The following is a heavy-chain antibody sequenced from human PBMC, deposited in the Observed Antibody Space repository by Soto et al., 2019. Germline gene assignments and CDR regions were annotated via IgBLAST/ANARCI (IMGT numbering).Heavy chain of an antibody. D-gene: IGHD4-17*01. V-gene: IGHV3-48*01. Sequence: GGSLRLSCAASGFTFSSYSMNWVRQAPGKGLEWVSYISSSSSTIYYADSVKGRFTISRDNAKNSLYLQMNSLRAEDTAVYYCARALRRINYYYYYMDVWGKGTTVTVSS. CDR2: ISSSSSTI. J-gene: IGHJ6*03. CDR1: GFTFSSYS. CDR3: ARALRRINYYYYYMDV.